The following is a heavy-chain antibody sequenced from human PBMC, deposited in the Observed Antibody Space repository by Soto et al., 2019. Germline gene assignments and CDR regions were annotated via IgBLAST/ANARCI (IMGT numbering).Heavy chain of an antibody. CDR3: ARDNPPDIVVVPAAD. CDR1: GGTFSSYT. CDR2: IIPSLGIA. D-gene: IGHD2-2*01. Sequence: QVQLVQSGAEVKKPGSSVKVSCKASGGTFSSYTISWVRQAPGQGLEWMGRIIPSLGIANYAQKFQGRVTITADKSTSTAYMELSSLRSEDTAVYYCARDNPPDIVVVPAADWGQGPLVTVSS. V-gene: IGHV1-69*08. J-gene: IGHJ4*02.